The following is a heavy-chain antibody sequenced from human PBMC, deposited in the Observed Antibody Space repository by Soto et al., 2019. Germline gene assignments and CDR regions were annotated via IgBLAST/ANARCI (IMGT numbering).Heavy chain of an antibody. Sequence: QVQLVQSGGEVKKPGASVNISCKATGYTFISYSITWVRQASGQGLEWMGWISTYNGNTKYAQSLQGRVTLTRDTSTNTAFMEIRGLRSDDTAIYYCARKGAHSTGWYDYFDQWGQGTLVAVSS. V-gene: IGHV1-18*04. CDR1: GYTFISYS. CDR3: ARKGAHSTGWYDYFDQ. D-gene: IGHD6-13*01. J-gene: IGHJ4*02. CDR2: ISTYNGNT.